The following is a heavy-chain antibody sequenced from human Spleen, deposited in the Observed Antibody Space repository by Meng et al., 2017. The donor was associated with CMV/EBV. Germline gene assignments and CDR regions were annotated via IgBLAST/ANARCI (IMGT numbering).Heavy chain of an antibody. D-gene: IGHD2-2*01. CDR1: GGTFSSYA. CDR2: IIPIFGTA. Sequence: SVKVSCKASGGTFSSYAISWVRQAPGQGLEWMGGIIPIFGTANYAQKFQGRVTITTDESTSTAYMELSSLISEDTAVYYCARPTVVPAATYAFDIWGQGTMVTVSS. V-gene: IGHV1-69*05. J-gene: IGHJ3*02. CDR3: ARPTVVPAATYAFDI.